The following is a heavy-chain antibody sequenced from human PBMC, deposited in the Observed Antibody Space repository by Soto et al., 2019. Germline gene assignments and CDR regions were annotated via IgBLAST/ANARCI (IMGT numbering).Heavy chain of an antibody. CDR2: ISYDGSNK. Sequence: GGSLRLSCAASGFTFSSYGMHWVRQAPGKGLEWVAVISYDGSNKYYADSVKGRFTISRDNSKNTLYLQMNSLRAEDTAVYYCPREYGGHEFYSWGQGTLGTVS. J-gene: IGHJ5*02. CDR3: PREYGGHEFYS. CDR1: GFTFSSYG. V-gene: IGHV3-30*03. D-gene: IGHD3-10*01.